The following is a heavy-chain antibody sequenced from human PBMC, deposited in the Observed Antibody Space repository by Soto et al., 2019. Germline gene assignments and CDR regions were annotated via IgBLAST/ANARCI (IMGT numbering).Heavy chain of an antibody. Sequence: ASVKVSCKASGYTFTGYYMHWVRQAPGQGLEWMGWINPNSGGTNYAQKFQGWVTMTRDTSISTAYMELSRLRSDDTAVYYCARDPGYSSSWYAFDIWGQGTMVTVSS. J-gene: IGHJ3*02. CDR1: GYTFTGYY. CDR2: INPNSGGT. D-gene: IGHD6-13*01. CDR3: ARDPGYSSSWYAFDI. V-gene: IGHV1-2*04.